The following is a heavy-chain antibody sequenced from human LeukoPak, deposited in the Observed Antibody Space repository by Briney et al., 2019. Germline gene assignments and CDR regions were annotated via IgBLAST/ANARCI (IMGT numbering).Heavy chain of an antibody. V-gene: IGHV3-48*01. CDR3: AKDLPWELLQWGGGDAFDI. CDR1: EFTFSSYN. J-gene: IGHJ3*02. Sequence: GGSLRLSCAASEFTFSSYNMNWVRQAPGKGLEWVSYISSSSSTIYYADSVKGRFTISRDNSKNTLYLQMNSLRAEDTAVYYCAKDLPWELLQWGGGDAFDIWGQGTMVTVSS. D-gene: IGHD1-26*01. CDR2: ISSSSSTI.